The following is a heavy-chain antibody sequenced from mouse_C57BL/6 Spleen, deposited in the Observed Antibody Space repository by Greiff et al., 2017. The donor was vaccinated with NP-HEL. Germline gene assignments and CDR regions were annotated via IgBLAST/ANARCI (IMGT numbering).Heavy chain of an antibody. Sequence: VQLKQSGAELVRPGASVKLSCTASGFNIKDYYMHWVKQRPEQGLEWIGRIDPEDGDTEYAPKFQGKATMTADTSSNTAYLQLSSLTSEDTAVYYCTPDSSGYEAMDYWGQGTSVTVSS. CDR2: IDPEDGDT. J-gene: IGHJ4*01. CDR3: TPDSSGYEAMDY. CDR1: GFNIKDYY. V-gene: IGHV14-1*01. D-gene: IGHD3-2*02.